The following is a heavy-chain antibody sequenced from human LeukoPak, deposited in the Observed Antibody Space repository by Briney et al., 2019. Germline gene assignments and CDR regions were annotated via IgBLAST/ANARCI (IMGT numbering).Heavy chain of an antibody. CDR3: AKDGWFGELYPSDY. D-gene: IGHD3-10*01. J-gene: IGHJ4*02. V-gene: IGHV3-23*01. CDR2: SSGSGNTM. Sequence: GGSLRLSCAGSGFTFISIGMSWVRQAPGKGLEWVSFSSGSGNTMYYADSVKGRFTISRDNSKNTLYLQMNSLRAEDTAVYYCAKDGWFGELYPSDYWGQGTLVTVSS. CDR1: GFTFISIG.